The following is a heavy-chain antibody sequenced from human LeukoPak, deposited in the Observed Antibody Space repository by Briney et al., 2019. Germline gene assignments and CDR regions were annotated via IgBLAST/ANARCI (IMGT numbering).Heavy chain of an antibody. CDR1: GFTFSSYA. CDR3: AKVGSAMVTSYYFDY. Sequence: GGSLRLSCAASGFTFSSYATSWARQAPGKGLEWVSAISGSGGSTYYADSVKGRFTISRDNSKNTLYLQMNSLRAEDTAVYYCAKVGSAMVTSYYFDYWGQGTLVTVSS. D-gene: IGHD5-18*01. J-gene: IGHJ4*02. CDR2: ISGSGGST. V-gene: IGHV3-23*01.